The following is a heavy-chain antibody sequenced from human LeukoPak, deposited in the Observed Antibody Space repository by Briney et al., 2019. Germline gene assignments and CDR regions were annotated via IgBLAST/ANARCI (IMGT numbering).Heavy chain of an antibody. CDR1: GYTFTGYY. CDR2: IKPNSGGT. D-gene: IGHD2-2*01. Sequence: ASVKVSCKASGYTFTGYYMHWVRQAPGQGLEWMGWIKPNSGGTNYAQKFQGRVTMTRDTSISTAYMELSRLRSDDTAVYYCARDRGIVVVPAAMTHNWFDPWGQGTLVTVSS. CDR3: ARDRGIVVVPAAMTHNWFDP. V-gene: IGHV1-2*02. J-gene: IGHJ5*02.